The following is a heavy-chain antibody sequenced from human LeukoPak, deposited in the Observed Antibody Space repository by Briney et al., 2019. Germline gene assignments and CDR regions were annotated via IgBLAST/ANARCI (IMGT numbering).Heavy chain of an antibody. CDR2: RSYDGSNE. CDR1: GFTFSTYT. V-gene: IGHV3-30*01. Sequence: GGSLRLSCGGYGFTFSTYTMHWVRQAPGKGLEWVAGRSYDGSNEYYADSVKGRFTISRDNSKNTLYLQMNSLRVEDTAVYFCARAVRSQAFDIWGQGTMVTVSS. CDR3: ARAVRSQAFDI. J-gene: IGHJ3*02. D-gene: IGHD1-14*01.